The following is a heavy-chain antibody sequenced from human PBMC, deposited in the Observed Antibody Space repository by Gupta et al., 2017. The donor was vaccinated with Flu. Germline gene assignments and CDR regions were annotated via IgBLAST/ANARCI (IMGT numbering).Heavy chain of an antibody. V-gene: IGHV4-31*03. J-gene: IGHJ2*01. CDR1: GGFISSGGYY. CDR2: IYYSGST. D-gene: IGHD2-21*01. CDR3: ARGGEPIRQNWYFDL. Sequence: QVQLQESGPGLVKPSQTLSLTCTVSGGFISSGGYYWSWIRQHPGKGLEWIGYIYYSGSTYYNPSLKSRVTISVDTSKNQFSLKLSSVTAADTAVYYCARGGEPIRQNWYFDLWGRGTLVTVSS.